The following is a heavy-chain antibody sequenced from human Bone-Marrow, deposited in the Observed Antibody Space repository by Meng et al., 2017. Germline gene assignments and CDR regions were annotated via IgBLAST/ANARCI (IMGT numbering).Heavy chain of an antibody. CDR3: ARDRATTLPHNYLGY. CDR1: GFTFSSYA. CDR2: ISYDGSNK. D-gene: IGHD1-14*01. V-gene: IGHV3-30*04. Sequence: GGSLRLSCAASGFTFSSYAMHWVRQAPGKGLEWVAVISYDGSNKYYADSVKGRFTISRDNAKNSLSLQMSSLRAEDTAVYYCARDRATTLPHNYLGYWGQGTPVTVSS. J-gene: IGHJ4*02.